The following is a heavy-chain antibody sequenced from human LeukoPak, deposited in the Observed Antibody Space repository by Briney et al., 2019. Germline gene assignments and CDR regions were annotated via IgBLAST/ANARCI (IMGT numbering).Heavy chain of an antibody. CDR2: ISYSGCT. J-gene: IGHJ4*02. CDR3: ARRLNVRFLEWLSSRFFDY. V-gene: IGHV4-39*01. Sequence: SETLSLTCTVSGGSISSSSHYWGWIRQPPGKGLEWIGSISYSGCTYYNPSLKSRVTISVDTSKNQFSLKLSSVTAADTAVYYCARRLNVRFLEWLSSRFFDYWGQGTLVTVSS. CDR1: GGSISSSSHY. D-gene: IGHD3-3*01.